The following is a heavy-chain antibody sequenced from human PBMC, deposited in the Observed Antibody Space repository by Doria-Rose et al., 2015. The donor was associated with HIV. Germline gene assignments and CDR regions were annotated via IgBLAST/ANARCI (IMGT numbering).Heavy chain of an antibody. CDR2: TYYTGTS. CDR3: ARMGSYRELDY. J-gene: IGHJ4*02. V-gene: IGHV4-31*03. CDR1: GASVSSRGYY. D-gene: IGHD3-3*01. Sequence: QVQLQQSGPGLVKPSETLSPTCSVSGASVSSRGYYWNWIRPVPGKGLESLGYTYYTGTSDYSPSLKRRLNMAVDTSKNQFSLKLSFVTVADTAVYYCARMGSYRELDYWGQGALVIVSA.